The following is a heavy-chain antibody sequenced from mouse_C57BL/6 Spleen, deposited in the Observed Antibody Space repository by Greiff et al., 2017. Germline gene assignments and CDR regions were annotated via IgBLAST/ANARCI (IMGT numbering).Heavy chain of an antibody. CDR2: IYPGDGDT. J-gene: IGHJ4*01. CDR3: ARVNWDGSYALDY. CDR1: GYAFSSYW. D-gene: IGHD4-1*01. Sequence: QVQLQQSGAELVKPGASVKISCKASGYAFSSYWMNWVKQRPGKGLEWIGQIYPGDGDTNYNGKFKGQATMTADKSSSTAYMQLSSRNSEDAAVYFCARVNWDGSYALDYWGQGTSVTVSS. V-gene: IGHV1-80*01.